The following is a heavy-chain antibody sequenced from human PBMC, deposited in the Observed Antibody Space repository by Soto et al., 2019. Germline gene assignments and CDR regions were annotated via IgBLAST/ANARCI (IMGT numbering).Heavy chain of an antibody. CDR1: GFTFSSYW. Sequence: GGSLRLSCAASGFTFSSYWMSWVRQAPGKGLEWVANIKQDGSEKYYVDSVKGRFTISRDNAKNSLYLQMNSLRAEDTAVYYCARETSYCSSTSCPLETVAGTDYFDYWGQGTLVTVSS. CDR3: ARETSYCSSTSCPLETVAGTDYFDY. D-gene: IGHD2-2*01. V-gene: IGHV3-7*01. J-gene: IGHJ4*02. CDR2: IKQDGSEK.